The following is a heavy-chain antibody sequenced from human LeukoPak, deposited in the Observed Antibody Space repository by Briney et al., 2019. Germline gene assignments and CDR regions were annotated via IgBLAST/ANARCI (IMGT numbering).Heavy chain of an antibody. CDR1: GFTFSSYW. J-gene: IGHJ5*02. V-gene: IGHV3-74*01. D-gene: IGHD1-1*01. CDR3: ARDGHNWNDPLSVGWFDP. CDR2: INSDGSST. Sequence: GGPLRLSCAASGFTFSSYWMHWVRHAPGKGLVWVSRINSDGSSTSYADSVKGRFTISRDNAKSTLYLQMNSLRAEDTAVYYCARDGHNWNDPLSVGWFDPWGQGTLVTVSS.